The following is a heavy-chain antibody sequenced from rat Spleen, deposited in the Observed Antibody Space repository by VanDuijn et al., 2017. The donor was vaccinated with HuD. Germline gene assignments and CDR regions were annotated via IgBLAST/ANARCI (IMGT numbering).Heavy chain of an antibody. J-gene: IGHJ3*01. V-gene: IGHV5-31*01. Sequence: EVQLVESGGGLVQPGRSLKLSCVASGFTFNNYWMTWIRQAPGRGLERVASITNTGGGTYYPDSVKGRFTISRDNAKSTLYLQMNSLRSEDTATYYCTKDQTYYGFDGDWLACWGQGTLVTVSS. CDR2: ITNTGGGT. D-gene: IGHD1-9*01. CDR1: GFTFNNYW. CDR3: TKDQTYYGFDGDWLAC.